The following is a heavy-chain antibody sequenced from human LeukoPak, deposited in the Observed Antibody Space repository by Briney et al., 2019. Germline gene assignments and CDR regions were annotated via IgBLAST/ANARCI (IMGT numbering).Heavy chain of an antibody. CDR1: GGSISSYY. CDR3: ARQGHSSGYYGY. Sequence: SETLSLTCTVSGGSISSYYWSWIRQPPGKGLEWIGYIYYSGSTNYNPSLKSRGTISVDTSKNQFSLKLSSVTAADTAVYYCARQGHSSGYYGYWGQGTLVTVSS. D-gene: IGHD3-22*01. V-gene: IGHV4-59*01. J-gene: IGHJ4*02. CDR2: IYYSGST.